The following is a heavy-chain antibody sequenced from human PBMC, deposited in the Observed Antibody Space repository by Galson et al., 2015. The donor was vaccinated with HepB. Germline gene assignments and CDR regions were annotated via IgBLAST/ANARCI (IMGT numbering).Heavy chain of an antibody. Sequence: SLRLSCAASGFTFSSYAMHWVRQAPGKGLEWVAVISYDGSNKYYADSVKGRFTISRDNSKNTLYLQMNSLRAEDTAVYYCARAHSSLDYWGQGTLVTVSS. CDR3: ARAHSSLDY. J-gene: IGHJ4*02. CDR2: ISYDGSNK. V-gene: IGHV3-30-3*01. D-gene: IGHD3-22*01. CDR1: GFTFSSYA.